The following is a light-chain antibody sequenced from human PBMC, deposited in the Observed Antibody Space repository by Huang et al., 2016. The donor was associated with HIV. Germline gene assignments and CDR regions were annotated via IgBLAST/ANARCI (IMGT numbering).Light chain of an antibody. CDR3: QQSYSTPIT. CDR1: QSISNY. CDR2: AAS. V-gene: IGKV1-39*01. Sequence: DIQMTQSPSSLSASVGDRVTITFRASQSISNYLNWYQQKPGKAPKLLIYAASSLQRGVPSRFSGSGSGTDFTLTISSLQPEDVATYYCQQSYSTPITFGQGTRLEIK. J-gene: IGKJ5*01.